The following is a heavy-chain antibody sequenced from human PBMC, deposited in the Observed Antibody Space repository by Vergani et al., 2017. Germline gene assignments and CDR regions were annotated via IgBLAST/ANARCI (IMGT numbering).Heavy chain of an antibody. Sequence: EVQLVESGGGLVQPGGSLRLSCAASGFTFSSYWMSWVRQAPGKGLEWVANIKQDGSEKSYVYSVKGRFTISRDNAKNSLYLQMNSLRAEDTAVYYCARDATADYYDSSGHFDYWGQGTLVTVSS. CDR3: ARDATADYYDSSGHFDY. CDR1: GFTFSSYW. CDR2: IKQDGSEK. V-gene: IGHV3-7*03. J-gene: IGHJ4*02. D-gene: IGHD3-22*01.